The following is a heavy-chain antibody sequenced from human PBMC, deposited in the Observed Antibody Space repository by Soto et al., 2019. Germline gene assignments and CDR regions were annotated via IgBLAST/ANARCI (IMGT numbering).Heavy chain of an antibody. V-gene: IGHV6-1*01. CDR2: TYYRSKWFN. CDR1: GYSVSSNSAA. Sequence: PSQTLSLTCAISGYSVSSNSAAWNWIIQSPSRGLEWLGRTYYRSKWFNDHAISVKSRIAINPDTSKNHFSLQLNSVTPDDTAVYYCARKLRGHGVKYIDFWGQGPQVIVSS. J-gene: IGHJ4*02. D-gene: IGHD3-10*01. CDR3: ARKLRGHGVKYIDF.